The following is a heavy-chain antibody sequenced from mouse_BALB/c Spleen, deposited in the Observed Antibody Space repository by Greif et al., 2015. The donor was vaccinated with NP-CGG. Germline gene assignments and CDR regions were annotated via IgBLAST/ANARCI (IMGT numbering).Heavy chain of an antibody. CDR2: INPSNGGA. CDR3: TRGRRRDFDF. CDR1: GYTFISYY. Sequence: QVQLQQSGAELVKPGASVKLSCKASGYTFISYYMYWVKQRPGQGLEWIGEINPSNGGANLNEKFKSKATLTVDKSSSTSYIQLSSLTSEDSAVYFRTRGRRRDFDFWGQGTTLTVSS. D-gene: IGHD1-2*01. V-gene: IGHV1S81*02. J-gene: IGHJ2*01.